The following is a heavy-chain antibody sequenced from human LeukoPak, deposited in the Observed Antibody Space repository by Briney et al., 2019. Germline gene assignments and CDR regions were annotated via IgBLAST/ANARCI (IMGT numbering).Heavy chain of an antibody. V-gene: IGHV3-30*03. CDR1: GFTFSSYG. J-gene: IGHJ4*02. CDR3: ARISTARAHDY. Sequence: GRSLRLSCAASGFTFSSYGMHWVRQAPGKGLEWVAVISYDGSNKYYADSVKGRFTISRDNSKNTLYLQMNSLRSDDTAVYYCARISTARAHDYWGQGTLVTVSS. CDR2: ISYDGSNK.